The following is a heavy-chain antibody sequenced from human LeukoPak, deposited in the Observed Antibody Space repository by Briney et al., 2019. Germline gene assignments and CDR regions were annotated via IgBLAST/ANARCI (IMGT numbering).Heavy chain of an antibody. V-gene: IGHV3-33*01. CDR1: GXTFSVYG. Sequence: GGSLRLSCAASGXTFSVYGMHWVRQAPGKGLEWVGVIWNDGSNKYYADSVKGRFTISRDNSKNTLYLQMNSLRAEDTAVYSCARASGPFDYWGQGNLVTVSS. D-gene: IGHD3-10*01. J-gene: IGHJ4*02. CDR3: ARASGPFDY. CDR2: IWNDGSNK.